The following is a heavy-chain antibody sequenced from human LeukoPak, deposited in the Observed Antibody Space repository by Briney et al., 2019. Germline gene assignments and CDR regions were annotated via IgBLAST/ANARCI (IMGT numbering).Heavy chain of an antibody. Sequence: GASVKVSCKASGYTFTGYYMHWVRQAPGQGLEWMGWINPNSGGTNYAQKFQGRVTMTRDTSISTAYMELSRLRSDDTAVYYCAREVPDGDHELNFDYWGQGTVVTVSS. CDR1: GYTFTGYY. V-gene: IGHV1-2*02. J-gene: IGHJ4*02. CDR3: AREVPDGDHELNFDY. D-gene: IGHD4-17*01. CDR2: INPNSGGT.